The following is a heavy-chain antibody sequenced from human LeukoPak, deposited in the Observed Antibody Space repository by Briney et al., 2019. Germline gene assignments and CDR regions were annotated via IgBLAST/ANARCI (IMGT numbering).Heavy chain of an antibody. J-gene: IGHJ6*02. D-gene: IGHD1-26*01. V-gene: IGHV3-74*01. CDR3: AKELYTTSDFYYGIDI. CDR1: GFTFSNYW. CDR2: INIDGSST. Sequence: GSLRLSCAASGFTFSNYWMHWVRQVPGKGLVWVSRINIDGSSTNYADSVKGRFTISRDNSMKTVFLQMNSLRVEDTAVYFCAKELYTTSDFYYGIDIWGQGTTVTVS.